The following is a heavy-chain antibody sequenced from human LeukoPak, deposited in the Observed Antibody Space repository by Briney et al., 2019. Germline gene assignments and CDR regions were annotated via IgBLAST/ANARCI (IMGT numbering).Heavy chain of an antibody. CDR2: ISGSGGST. V-gene: IGHV3-23*01. J-gene: IGHJ4*02. CDR3: AKGGYDYVWGSFLPDLAY. D-gene: IGHD3-16*01. CDR1: GFTFSSYA. Sequence: GGSLRLSCAASGFTFSSYAMSWVRQAPGKGLEWVSAISGSGGSTYYADSVKGRFTISRDNSKNTLYLQMNSLRAEDTAVYYCAKGGYDYVWGSFLPDLAYWGQGTLVTVSS.